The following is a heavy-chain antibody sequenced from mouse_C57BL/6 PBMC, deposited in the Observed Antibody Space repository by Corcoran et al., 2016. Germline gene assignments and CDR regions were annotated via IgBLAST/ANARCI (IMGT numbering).Heavy chain of an antibody. J-gene: IGHJ3*01. D-gene: IGHD2-4*01. Sequence: EVQLQQSGPVLVKPGASVKMSCKASGYTFTDYYMNWVKQSHGKSLEWIGVINPYNGGTSYNQKFKGKATLTVDKSSSTAYMELNSLTSEDSAVYYCARFHDYEAAWCAYWGQGTLVTVSA. V-gene: IGHV1-19*01. CDR3: ARFHDYEAAWCAY. CDR2: INPYNGGT. CDR1: GYTFTDYY.